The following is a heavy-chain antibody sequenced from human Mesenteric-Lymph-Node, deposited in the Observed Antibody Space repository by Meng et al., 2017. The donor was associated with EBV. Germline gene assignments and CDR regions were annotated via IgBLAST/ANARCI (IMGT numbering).Heavy chain of an antibody. D-gene: IGHD4-11*01. J-gene: IGHJ5*02. CDR3: ASRGDGIYSNYDWFDR. CDR2: INHSGVA. CDR1: GGSFSGYY. V-gene: IGHV4-34*01. Sequence: QGQPPQGGAGLLKPSETLSLTCGVYGGSFSGYYWSWIRQPPGKGLEWIGEINHSGVASYNPFLRSRVTISLDTSKNQFSLKLNSVTAADTAVYYCASRGDGIYSNYDWFDRWGQGTLVTVSS.